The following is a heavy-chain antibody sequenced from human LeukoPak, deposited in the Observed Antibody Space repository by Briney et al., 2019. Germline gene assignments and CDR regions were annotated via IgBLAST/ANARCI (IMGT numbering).Heavy chain of an antibody. D-gene: IGHD5-18*01. Sequence: SVKVSCKASGGTFSSYAISWVRQAPGQGREWMGRIIPILGITDYAQKFQGRVTITADKSTSTAYMELSSLRSEDTAVYYCARDGSARSERWFDPWGQGTLVTVSS. J-gene: IGHJ5*02. CDR3: ARDGSARSERWFDP. V-gene: IGHV1-69*04. CDR1: GGTFSSYA. CDR2: IIPILGIT.